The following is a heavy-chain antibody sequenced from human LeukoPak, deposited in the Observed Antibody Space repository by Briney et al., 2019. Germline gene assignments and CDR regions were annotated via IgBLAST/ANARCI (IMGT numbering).Heavy chain of an antibody. J-gene: IGHJ4*02. V-gene: IGHV3-74*01. CDR1: GFTFSNDW. Sequence: GGSLRLSCAASGFTFSNDWMHWVRQAPGKGLVWVSRINTDGSTTTYADSGKGRFTISRDNAKNTLYLQMNSLRVEDTAVYYCARGRGGSYHYWGQGTLVTVSS. CDR2: INTDGSTT. CDR3: ARGRGGSYHY. D-gene: IGHD1-26*01.